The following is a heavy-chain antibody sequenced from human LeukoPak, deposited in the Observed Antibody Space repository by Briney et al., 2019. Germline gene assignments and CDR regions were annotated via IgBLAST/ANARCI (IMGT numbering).Heavy chain of an antibody. CDR3: ARSVVRVAAGNYYYYGMDV. CDR1: GFTVSSNY. V-gene: IGHV3-66*01. D-gene: IGHD6-13*01. J-gene: IGHJ6*02. CDR2: IYSGGST. Sequence: GGSLRLSCAASGFTVSSNYMSWVRQAPGKGLEWVSVIYSGGSTYYADSVKGRFTISRDNSKNTLYLQMNSLRAEDTAVYYCARSVVRVAAGNYYYYGMDVWGQGTTVTVSS.